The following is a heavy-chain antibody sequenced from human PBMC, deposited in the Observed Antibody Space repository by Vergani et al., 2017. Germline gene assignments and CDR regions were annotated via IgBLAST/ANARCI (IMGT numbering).Heavy chain of an antibody. D-gene: IGHD3-22*01. V-gene: IGHV3-23*01. Sequence: EVQLLESGGGLVQPGGSLRLSCAASGFTFSSYAMSWVRQAPGKGLEWVSAISGSGVSTYYADSVTGRFTISRDNSKNTLYLQMNSLRAEDTAVYYCAKVGGEYYYDGGGYYYAWGQGTLVTVSS. CDR2: ISGSGVST. CDR3: AKVGGEYYYDGGGYYYA. J-gene: IGHJ5*02. CDR1: GFTFSSYA.